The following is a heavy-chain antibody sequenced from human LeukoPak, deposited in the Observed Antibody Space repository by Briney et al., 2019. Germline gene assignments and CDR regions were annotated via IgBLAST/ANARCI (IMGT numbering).Heavy chain of an antibody. J-gene: IGHJ6*02. CDR2: INPNSGGT. Sequence: ASVKVSCKASGYTFTGYYMHWVRQPPAQGLEWMGWINPNSGGTNYAQKFQGRVTMTRDTSISTAYMELSRLRSDDTAVYYCARATTVVTLDYYYYGMDVWGQGTTVTVSS. D-gene: IGHD4-23*01. CDR3: ARATTVVTLDYYYYGMDV. CDR1: GYTFTGYY. V-gene: IGHV1-2*02.